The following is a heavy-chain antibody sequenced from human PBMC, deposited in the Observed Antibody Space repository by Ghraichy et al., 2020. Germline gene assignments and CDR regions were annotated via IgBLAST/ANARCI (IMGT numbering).Heavy chain of an antibody. CDR3: ARQVRSYYGSGSYYIAAFDI. CDR1: GGSITSSSYY. Sequence: SETLSLTCTVSGGSITSSSYYWGWIRQPPGKGLEWIGSIYYSGSTYYNPSLKSRVTISVDTSKNQFSLKLSSVTAADTAVYYCARQVRSYYGSGSYYIAAFDIWGQGTMVTVSS. CDR2: IYYSGST. J-gene: IGHJ3*02. V-gene: IGHV4-39*01. D-gene: IGHD3-10*01.